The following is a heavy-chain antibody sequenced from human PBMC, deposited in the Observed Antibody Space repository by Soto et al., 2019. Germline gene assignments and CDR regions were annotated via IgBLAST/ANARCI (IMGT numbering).Heavy chain of an antibody. D-gene: IGHD3-9*01. J-gene: IGHJ4*02. CDR3: AKESYDILTGYTRPFDY. CDR2: ISGSGAST. V-gene: IGHV3-23*01. CDR1: GFTFSSYA. Sequence: GGSLRLSCAASGFTFSSYAMTWVRQAPGKGLEWVSGISGSGASTSYADSVKGRFTISRDNSKNTLYLQMNSLRAEDTAVYYCAKESYDILTGYTRPFDYWGQGTLVTVSS.